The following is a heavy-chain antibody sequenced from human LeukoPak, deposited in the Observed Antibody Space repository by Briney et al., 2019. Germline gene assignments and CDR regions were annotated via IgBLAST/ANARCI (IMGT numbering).Heavy chain of an antibody. CDR1: GFTFSSYE. CDR3: ARGLFDILTGFSMDV. J-gene: IGHJ6*03. Sequence: GGSLRLSCAASGFTFSSYEMNWVRQAPGKGLEWVSYISSSGSTIYYADSVKGRFTISRDNAKNSLYLQMNSLRAEDTAVYYCARGLFDILTGFSMDVWGKGTTVTVSS. D-gene: IGHD3-9*01. CDR2: ISSSGSTI. V-gene: IGHV3-48*03.